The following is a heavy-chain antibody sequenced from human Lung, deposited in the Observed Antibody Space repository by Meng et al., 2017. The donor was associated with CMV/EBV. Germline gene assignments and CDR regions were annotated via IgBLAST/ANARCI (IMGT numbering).Heavy chain of an antibody. D-gene: IGHD2-15*01. CDR3: VRDRIGWFDP. CDR1: GDTFSNLA. V-gene: IGHV1-69*05. Sequence: KVSCKASGDTFSNLANSWVRQTPGQGLEWMGGIIPTFNTIKYAQKFQGRLTITTDRSTSTAYMDLSSLRSDDTAVYYCVRDRIGWFDPWGQGTLVTVSS. J-gene: IGHJ5*02. CDR2: IIPTFNTI.